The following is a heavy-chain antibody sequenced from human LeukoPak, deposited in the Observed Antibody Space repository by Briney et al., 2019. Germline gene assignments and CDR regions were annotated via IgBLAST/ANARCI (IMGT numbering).Heavy chain of an antibody. Sequence: GESLKISCKGSGYSFTSYWIGWVRQMPGKGLEWMGIIYPGDSDTRYSPSFQGQVTISADKSISTAYLQWSSLEASDTAMYYCAILNPAATEHDAFDIWGQGTMVTVSS. CDR1: GYSFTSYW. CDR2: IYPGDSDT. V-gene: IGHV5-51*01. D-gene: IGHD2-2*01. J-gene: IGHJ3*02. CDR3: AILNPAATEHDAFDI.